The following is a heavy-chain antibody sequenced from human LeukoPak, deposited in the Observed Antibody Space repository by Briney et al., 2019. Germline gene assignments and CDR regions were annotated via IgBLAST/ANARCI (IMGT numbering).Heavy chain of an antibody. J-gene: IGHJ4*02. CDR3: ARGGCSSTSSDRFGWYHYGIIDY. CDR1: GFTFSSYS. CDR2: ISPSSSTT. D-gene: IGHD2-2*01. V-gene: IGHV3-48*01. Sequence: GASLRLSCAASGFTFSSYSMNWVRQAPGQGLEWVSYISPSSSTTYYADSVKGRFTISRDNAKNSPYLELNSLRTEDTAVYYCARGGCSSTSSDRFGWYHYGIIDYWGQGTLVTVSS.